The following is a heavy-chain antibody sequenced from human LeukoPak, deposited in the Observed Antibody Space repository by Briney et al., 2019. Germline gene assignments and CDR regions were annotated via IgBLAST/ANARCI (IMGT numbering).Heavy chain of an antibody. CDR2: IYYSGST. J-gene: IGHJ5*02. CDR1: GGSISSSSYY. D-gene: IGHD2-2*01. V-gene: IGHV4-61*05. CDR3: ARVVPATTNWFDP. Sequence: SETLSLTCTVSGGSISSSSYYWGWIRQPPGKGLECIGYIYYSGSTDYNPSLKSRVTISIDRSKTQFSLKLSSVTAADTAVYYCARVVPATTNWFDPWGQGTLVTVSS.